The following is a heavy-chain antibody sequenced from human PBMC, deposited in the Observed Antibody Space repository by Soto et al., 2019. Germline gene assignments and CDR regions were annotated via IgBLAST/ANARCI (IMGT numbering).Heavy chain of an antibody. CDR2: INHSGST. J-gene: IGHJ5*02. V-gene: IGHV4-34*01. CDR3: ARGTNGVPQLLDP. Sequence: PSETLSLTCAVYGGSFSGYYWSWIRQPPGKGLEWIGEINHSGSTNYNPSLKSRVTISVDTSKNQFSLKLSSVTAADTAVYYCARGTNGVPQLLDPWGQGTLVTGSS. D-gene: IGHD2-8*01. CDR1: GGSFSGYY.